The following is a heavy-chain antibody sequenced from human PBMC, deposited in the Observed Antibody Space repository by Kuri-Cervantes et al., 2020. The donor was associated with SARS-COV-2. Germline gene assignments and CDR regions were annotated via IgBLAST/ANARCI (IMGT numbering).Heavy chain of an antibody. CDR2: ISYDGTNK. CDR3: ARVPYYYDGSGFFYFDY. J-gene: IGHJ4*02. CDR1: DFTFRNYA. Sequence: GGSLRLSCAASDFTFRNYAMHWVRQAPGKGLEWVAVISYDGTNKYYADFVKGRFTISRDNSNNTLYLQMNSLRVEDTAVYYCARVPYYYDGSGFFYFDYWGQGTLVTVSS. V-gene: IGHV3-30-3*01. D-gene: IGHD3-22*01.